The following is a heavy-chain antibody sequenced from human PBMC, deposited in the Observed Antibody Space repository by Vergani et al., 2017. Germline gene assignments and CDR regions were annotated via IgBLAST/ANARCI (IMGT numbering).Heavy chain of an antibody. V-gene: IGHV3-23*01. J-gene: IGHJ4*02. D-gene: IGHD6-19*01. CDR1: GFTFSSYA. CDR2: TTGSGSNT. Sequence: EVRLLESGGKLVQPGGSLRLSCAASGFTFSSYAMSWVRQAPGKGLEWVSATTGSGSNTYYADSVKGRFTISRDNSKNTLYLQMNSLRAEDTAVYYCAKGGSGWYGSQIDYWGQGTLVTVSS. CDR3: AKGGSGWYGSQIDY.